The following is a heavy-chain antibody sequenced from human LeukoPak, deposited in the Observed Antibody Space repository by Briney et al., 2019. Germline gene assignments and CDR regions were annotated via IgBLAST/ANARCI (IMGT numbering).Heavy chain of an antibody. V-gene: IGHV4-34*01. CDR1: GGSFSGYY. Sequence: PSETLSLTCAVYGGSFSGYYWSWIRQPPGKGLEWIGEINHSGSTNYNPSLKSRVTISVDTSKNQFSLKLGSLTAADTAVYYCARGPRLWFGENWGQGTLVTVSS. J-gene: IGHJ4*02. CDR3: ARGPRLWFGEN. D-gene: IGHD3-10*01. CDR2: INHSGST.